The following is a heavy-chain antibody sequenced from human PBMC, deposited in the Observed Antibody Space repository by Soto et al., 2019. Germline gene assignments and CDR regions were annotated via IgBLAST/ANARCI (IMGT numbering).Heavy chain of an antibody. CDR3: ARTKFFLFCSSWYWFEF. Sequence: PSETLSLTCTVSGGSISSYYWSWIRQPPGKGLEWIGYIYYSGSTNYNPSLKSRVTISVDTSKNQVSLKLSSVTAAATAVYYCARTKFFLFCSSWYWFEFWGQGILVT. V-gene: IGHV4-59*08. CDR2: IYYSGST. CDR1: GGSISSYY. J-gene: IGHJ5*01. D-gene: IGHD6-13*01.